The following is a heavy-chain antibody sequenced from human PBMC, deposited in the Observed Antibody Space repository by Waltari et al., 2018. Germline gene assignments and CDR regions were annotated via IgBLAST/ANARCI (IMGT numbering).Heavy chain of an antibody. D-gene: IGHD3-22*01. Sequence: HVQLQESGPGLVKPSETLSLTCTVSGDFPSDDHWTWIRQAPGKGLEWIAYLRNTGGTKCTPSLESRVTISAVTSKKQCSLRLTSVTAADTAVYYCARLPTKYYDSIGWGFFDYWGQGIQVIVSS. CDR3: ARLPTKYYDSIGWGFFDY. CDR1: GDFPSDDH. J-gene: IGHJ4*02. V-gene: IGHV4-59*08. CDR2: LRNTGGT.